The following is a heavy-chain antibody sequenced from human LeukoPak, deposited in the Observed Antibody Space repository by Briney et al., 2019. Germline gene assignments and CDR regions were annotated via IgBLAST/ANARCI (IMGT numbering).Heavy chain of an antibody. CDR2: IYYSGST. CDR3: ARAASGFYYFDY. D-gene: IGHD5-12*01. J-gene: IGHJ4*02. CDR1: GGSISSYY. V-gene: IGHV4-59*12. Sequence: NPSETLSLTCTVSGGSISSYYWSWIRQPPGKGLEWIGYIYYSGSTNYNPSLKSRVTISVDTSKNQFSLKLSSVTAADTAVYYCARAASGFYYFDYWGQGTLVTVSS.